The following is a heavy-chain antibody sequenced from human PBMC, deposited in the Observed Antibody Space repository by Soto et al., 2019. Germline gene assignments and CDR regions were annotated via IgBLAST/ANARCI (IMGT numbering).Heavy chain of an antibody. CDR1: GGSISSYY. Sequence: SETLSLTCTVSGGSISSYYWNWIRQPPGKGLEWIGYIYYGGTTNYNPSLKSRLTISVDTSKNQFSLKLSSVTAADTAVYYCARAPRGNYGYPSYFDYWGQGTLVTVSS. V-gene: IGHV4-59*01. J-gene: IGHJ4*02. CDR3: ARAPRGNYGYPSYFDY. D-gene: IGHD3-10*01. CDR2: IYYGGTT.